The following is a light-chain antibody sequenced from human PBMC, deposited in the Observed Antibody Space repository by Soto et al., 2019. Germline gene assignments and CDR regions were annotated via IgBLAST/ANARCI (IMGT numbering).Light chain of an antibody. V-gene: IGLV3-21*04. J-gene: IGLJ3*02. CDR1: NIGSKN. Sequence: SYELTQPPSVSVAPGKTARIPCGGNNIGSKNVHWYHQRSGQAPVLVICYDSDRPSGIPERFSGSNSGNTATLIISRVEAXXEXXYYCQVWDSGSDHVVFGGGTKLTV. CDR2: YDS. CDR3: QVWDSGSDHVV.